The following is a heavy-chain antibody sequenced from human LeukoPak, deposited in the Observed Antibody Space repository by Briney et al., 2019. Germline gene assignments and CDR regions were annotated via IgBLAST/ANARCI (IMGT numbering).Heavy chain of an antibody. CDR2: ISYDGSNK. V-gene: IGHV3-30-3*01. D-gene: IGHD6-19*01. CDR3: ARDGSSGWYGEDWFDP. Sequence: GRSLRLSCAASGFTFSSYAMHWVRQAPGEGLEWVAVISYDGSNKYYADSVKGRFTISRDNSKNTLYLQMNSLRAEDTAVYYCARDGSSGWYGEDWFDPWGQGTLVTVSS. J-gene: IGHJ5*02. CDR1: GFTFSSYA.